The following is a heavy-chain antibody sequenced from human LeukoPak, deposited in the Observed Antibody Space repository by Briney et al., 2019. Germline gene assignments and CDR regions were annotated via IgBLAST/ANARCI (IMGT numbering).Heavy chain of an antibody. Sequence: PGGSLRLSCAASGFTFSSYAMSWVRQAPGKGLEWVSAISGSGGSTYYADSVKGRFTISRDNSKNTLYLQMNSLRAEDTAVYYCASLYYYDSSGYLTDYWGQGTLVTVSS. J-gene: IGHJ4*02. CDR1: GFTFSSYA. CDR2: ISGSGGST. V-gene: IGHV3-23*01. CDR3: ASLYYYDSSGYLTDY. D-gene: IGHD3-22*01.